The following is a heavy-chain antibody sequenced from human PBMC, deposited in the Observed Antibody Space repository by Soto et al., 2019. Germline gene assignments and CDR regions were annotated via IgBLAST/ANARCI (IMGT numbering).Heavy chain of an antibody. CDR2: INPSGGST. CDR1: GYTFTSYY. V-gene: IGHV1-46*01. D-gene: IGHD6-6*01. Sequence: QVQLVQSGAEVKKPGASVKVSCKASGYTFTSYYMHWVRQAPGQGLEWMGIINPSGGSTSYAQKFQGRVTMTRDTSTRTVYMELSSLRAKDTDVYYCSRDTLEPRGRDVWGQVTTVTVSS. CDR3: SRDTLEPRGRDV. J-gene: IGHJ6*02.